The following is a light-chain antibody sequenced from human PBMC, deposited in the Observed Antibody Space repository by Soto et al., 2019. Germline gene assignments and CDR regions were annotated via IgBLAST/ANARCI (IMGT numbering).Light chain of an antibody. V-gene: IGLV2-11*01. J-gene: IGLJ2*01. CDR1: SSDVGVYNY. CDR3: CSYAGIVV. CDR2: DVT. Sequence: QSVLTQPRSVSGSPGQSVTISCTGTSSDVGVYNYVSWYQQLPGKAPKLMIYDVTKRPSGVPDRFSGSKSGNTASLTISGLQAEDEADYYCCSYAGIVVLGGGTQLTVL.